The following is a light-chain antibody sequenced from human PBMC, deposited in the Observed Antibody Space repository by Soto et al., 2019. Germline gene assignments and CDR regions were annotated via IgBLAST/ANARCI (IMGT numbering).Light chain of an antibody. J-gene: IGLJ3*02. Sequence: QSVLTQPPSASGSPGQSVTISCTGTSSDVGAYKYVSWYQQYPGKATKLMIYEVSRRPSGVPDRFSGSKSGNTASLTVSGLQAEDEADYYCTSYAGSNIWVFGGGTKVTVL. CDR1: SSDVGAYKY. CDR3: TSYAGSNIWV. V-gene: IGLV2-8*01. CDR2: EVS.